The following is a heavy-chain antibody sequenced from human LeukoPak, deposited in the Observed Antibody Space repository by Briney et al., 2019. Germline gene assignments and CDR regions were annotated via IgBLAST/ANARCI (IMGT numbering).Heavy chain of an antibody. V-gene: IGHV3-7*03. CDR2: IKQDGTEK. J-gene: IGHJ6*03. CDR1: GFSFTTYW. Sequence: GGSLRLSCAASGFSFTTYWMSWVRQAPGKGLEWVANIKQDGTEKYYVDSVKGRFTISRDNAKNSLYLQMNSLRAEDTALYYCARGSGLYYDSFSMNMDVWGKGTTVTVSS. CDR3: ARGSGLYYDSFSMNMDV. D-gene: IGHD3-22*01.